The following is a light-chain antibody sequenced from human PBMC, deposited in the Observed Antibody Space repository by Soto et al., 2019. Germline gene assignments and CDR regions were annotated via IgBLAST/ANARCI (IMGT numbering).Light chain of an antibody. Sequence: VLTQPPSASGTPGQRVTISCSGSSSNIGSNYVYWYQQLPGTAPKLLIYRNNQRPSGVPDRFSGSKSGTSASLAISGLRSEDEADYYCAAWDDSLSGRVFGTGTKLTVL. CDR3: AAWDDSLSGRV. J-gene: IGLJ1*01. CDR1: SSNIGSNY. V-gene: IGLV1-47*01. CDR2: RNN.